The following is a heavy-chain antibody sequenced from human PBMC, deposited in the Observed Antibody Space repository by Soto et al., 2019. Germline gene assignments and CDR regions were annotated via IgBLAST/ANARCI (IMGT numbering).Heavy chain of an antibody. V-gene: IGHV3-53*01. J-gene: IGHJ6*02. CDR2: IYSGGST. Sequence: GGSLRLSCVASGFTVSSNYMSWVRQAPGKGLEWVSVIYSGGSTYYADSVKGRFTISRDNSKNTLYLQMNSLRAEDTAVYYCARDRGIAVAGTFYYYYGMDVWGQGTTVTVSS. D-gene: IGHD6-19*01. CDR3: ARDRGIAVAGTFYYYYGMDV. CDR1: GFTVSSNY.